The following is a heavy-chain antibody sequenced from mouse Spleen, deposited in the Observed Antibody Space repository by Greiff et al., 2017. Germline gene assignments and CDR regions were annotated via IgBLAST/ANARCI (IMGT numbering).Heavy chain of an antibody. CDR2: IHPNSGST. CDR1: GYTFTSYW. J-gene: IGHJ3*01. D-gene: IGHD4-1*01. Sequence: QVQLQQPGAELVKPGASVKLSCMASGYTFTSYWMHWVKQRPGQGLEWIGVIHPNSGSTNYNVKFRSKATLTVDKSSSTAYMQLSSLTSEDSAVYYCARAGDGWDEGFAYWGQGTLVTVSA. CDR3: ARAGDGWDEGFAY. V-gene: IGHV1-64*01.